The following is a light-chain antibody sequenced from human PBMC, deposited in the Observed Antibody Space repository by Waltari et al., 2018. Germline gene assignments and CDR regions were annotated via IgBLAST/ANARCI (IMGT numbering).Light chain of an antibody. CDR1: LCLLYRSNNKNY. Sequence: DIELTQSPDSLAVSLGDRATINSESSLCLLYRSNNKNYLAWYQQRPGLPPQLLISWASTRASGVPDRFTGSGSGTYFTLTINSLQPEDVAVYYCQQYYTNPYIFGQGTKLEIK. CDR3: QQYYTNPYI. CDR2: WAS. J-gene: IGKJ2*01. V-gene: IGKV4-1*01.